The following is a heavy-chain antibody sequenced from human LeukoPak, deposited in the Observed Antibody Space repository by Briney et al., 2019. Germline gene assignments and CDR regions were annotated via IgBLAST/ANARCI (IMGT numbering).Heavy chain of an antibody. V-gene: IGHV4-59*01. CDR1: GGSISSDY. D-gene: IGHD5-18*01. Sequence: SETLSLTCTVSGGSISSDYWSWIRQPPGKGLEWVGYIYYSGSTNYNPSLKRRGSISVDKSKTQFSLKLSSVTAADTAVYYCARDSSYGRGDFDYWGQGTLVTVSS. CDR2: IYYSGST. CDR3: ARDSSYGRGDFDY. J-gene: IGHJ4*02.